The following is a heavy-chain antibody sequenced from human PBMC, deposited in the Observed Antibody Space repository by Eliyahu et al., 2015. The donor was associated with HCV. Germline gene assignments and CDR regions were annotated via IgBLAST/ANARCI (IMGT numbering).Heavy chain of an antibody. CDR1: GFIVSNKY. CDR2: IYSTGTT. Sequence: EVQLLESGGGLIQPGGSLRLSCAASGFIVSNKYMTWVRQAPGKGLECVSVIYSTGTTFYSDSVKGRFTVSRDNSKNTLYLQMNNLRGDDTAVYYCARAGNFYGGAFDYWGQGALVTVSS. J-gene: IGHJ4*02. D-gene: IGHD4-23*01. CDR3: ARAGNFYGGAFDY. V-gene: IGHV3-53*01.